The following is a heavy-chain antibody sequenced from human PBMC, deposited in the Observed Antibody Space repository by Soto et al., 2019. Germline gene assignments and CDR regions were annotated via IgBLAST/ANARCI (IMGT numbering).Heavy chain of an antibody. J-gene: IGHJ5*02. V-gene: IGHV1-3*01. CDR3: ARVVIGRWFDP. CDR2: INAGNGNT. Sequence: ASVKVSCKASGYTFTSYAMHWVRQAPGQRLEWMGWINAGNGNTKYSQRFQGRVTITRDTSASTAYMELSSLRSEDTAVYYCARVVIGRWFDPWGQGTLVTVSS. CDR1: GYTFTSYA. D-gene: IGHD3-22*01.